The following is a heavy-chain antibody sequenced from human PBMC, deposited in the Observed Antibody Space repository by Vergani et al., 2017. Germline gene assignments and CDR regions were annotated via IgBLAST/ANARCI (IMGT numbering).Heavy chain of an antibody. V-gene: IGHV4-39*07. D-gene: IGHD3-22*01. CDR2: IRYSGPT. CDR3: ARVRRDDSSGYYYYYGMDV. J-gene: IGHJ6*02. Sequence: QLQLQESGPGLVEPSETLSLTCTVSGASISSNSYYWGWVRQSPGNGLEWVGSIRYSGPTYYNLPLQSRTTISVDTSKNQFSLKLSSVTAADTAVYYCARVRRDDSSGYYYYYGMDVWGQGTTVTVSS. CDR1: GASISSNSYY.